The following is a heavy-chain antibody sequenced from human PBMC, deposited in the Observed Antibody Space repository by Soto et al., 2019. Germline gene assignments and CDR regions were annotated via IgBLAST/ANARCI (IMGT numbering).Heavy chain of an antibody. J-gene: IGHJ4*02. CDR3: AREPPYISSPGVFDQ. Sequence: TLSLTCSLSGGSISNYYWSWLRQPPGKGLEWIGYISYSGSTGYNPSLKTRVTMSVDTSKNQFSLKLRSVTAADTAVYYCAREPPYISSPGVFDQWGQGTLVTVSS. V-gene: IGHV4-59*01. CDR1: GGSISNYY. CDR2: ISYSGST. D-gene: IGHD6-6*01.